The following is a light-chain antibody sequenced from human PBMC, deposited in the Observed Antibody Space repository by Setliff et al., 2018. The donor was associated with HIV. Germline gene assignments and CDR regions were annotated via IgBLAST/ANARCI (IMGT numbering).Light chain of an antibody. V-gene: IGLV2-14*01. CDR3: SSYTRSSSYV. Sequence: QSALPQPASVSGPPGQSITISCTGTSSDIGGYDYATWYQQHPGKAPKLMIYEVNNRPSGVSNRFSGSRSGFTASLTISGLQAEDEADYYCSSYTRSSSYVFGTGTKVTV. CDR2: EVN. CDR1: SSDIGGYDY. J-gene: IGLJ1*01.